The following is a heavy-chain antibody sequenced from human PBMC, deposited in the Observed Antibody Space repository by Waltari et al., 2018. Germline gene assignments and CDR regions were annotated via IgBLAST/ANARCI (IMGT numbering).Heavy chain of an antibody. CDR3: ARGATTKFYYYYYYMDV. D-gene: IGHD1-1*01. V-gene: IGHV1-3*01. Sequence: QVQLVQSGAEVVSRGASVRVSCKASGYSRSSQSLPWVGQAPGQSLEWMAWVTPVNGDTKYSQKFQGRVSVTQDTSARTVYMDLSSLTSEDTATYYCARGATTKFYYYYYYMDVWGQGTSVTVSS. CDR1: GYSRSSQS. J-gene: IGHJ6*03. CDR2: VTPVNGDT.